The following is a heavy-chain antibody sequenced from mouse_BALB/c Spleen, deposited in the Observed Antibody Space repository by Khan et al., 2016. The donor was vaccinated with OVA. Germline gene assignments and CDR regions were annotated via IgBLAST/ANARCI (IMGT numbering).Heavy chain of an antibody. Sequence: QVQLKQSGPGLVAPSQSLSITCTVSGFSLTSYGVHWVRQPPGKGLEWLVVIWSDGKTTYNSTLKSRLSISKDNSKSKVFLKMNSLQTDDTTMYYCARNTLMITTVMNYWGQGTSVTVSS. V-gene: IGHV2-6*02. D-gene: IGHD2-4*01. CDR1: GFSLTSYG. CDR3: ARNTLMITTVMNY. CDR2: IWSDGKT. J-gene: IGHJ4*01.